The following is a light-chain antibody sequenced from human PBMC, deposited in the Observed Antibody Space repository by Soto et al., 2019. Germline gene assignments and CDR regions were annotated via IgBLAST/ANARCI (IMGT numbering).Light chain of an antibody. J-gene: IGKJ5*01. CDR2: GAS. CDR1: QTMTRAY. V-gene: IGKV3-20*01. Sequence: EIVLMQSPGTLSLSPGERATLSCRASQTMTRAYVAWYQQKPGQAPRLLIYGASNRATGIPDRFSGSGSGTDFTLTISRLEPEDFAVYYCQQYGNSPITFGQGTRLEIK. CDR3: QQYGNSPIT.